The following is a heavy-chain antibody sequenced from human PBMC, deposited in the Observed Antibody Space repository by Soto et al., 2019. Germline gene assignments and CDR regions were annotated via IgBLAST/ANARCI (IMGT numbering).Heavy chain of an antibody. D-gene: IGHD2-2*01. CDR1: GFTFSSYW. CDR2: IKQDGSEI. V-gene: IGHV3-7*05. CDR3: AKTLSAIPGDS. J-gene: IGHJ4*02. Sequence: EVQLVESGGGLVQSGGSLRLSCAASGFTFSSYWMSWVRQRPGKGPEWVANIKQDGSEIYYVDSVKGRFTISRDNAKSSLYLQKTSLRAEDTAVYHCAKTLSAIPGDSWGQETLVTVSS.